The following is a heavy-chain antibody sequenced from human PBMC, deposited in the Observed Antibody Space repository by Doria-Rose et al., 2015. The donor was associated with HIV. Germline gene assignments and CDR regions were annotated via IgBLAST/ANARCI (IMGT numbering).Heavy chain of an antibody. D-gene: IGHD6-13*01. Sequence: QVTLKESGPVLVKPTETLTLTCTVSGVSLSSPGMGVSWVRQPPGKALEWLANIFLDDEISYKTSLKSRLTISRGTSKSQVVLTMTDMDPVDTATYYCARIKSSRWYHKYYFDFWGQGTLVIVSA. CDR2: IFLDDEI. CDR3: ARIKSSRWYHKYYFDF. CDR1: GVSLSSPGMG. V-gene: IGHV2-26*01. J-gene: IGHJ4*02.